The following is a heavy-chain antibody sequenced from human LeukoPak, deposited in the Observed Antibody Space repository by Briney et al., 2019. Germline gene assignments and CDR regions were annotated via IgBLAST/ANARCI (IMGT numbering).Heavy chain of an antibody. J-gene: IGHJ4*02. Sequence: PGGSLRLSCAASGFTFSGSAMHWVRQASGKGLEWVGRIRTKPNSYATAYAASVKGRFTISRDDSKNTAYLQMNSLKTEDTAVYYCTSSSAWYFDYWGQGTLATVSS. CDR2: IRTKPNSYAT. CDR1: GFTFSGSA. V-gene: IGHV3-73*01. D-gene: IGHD6-19*01. CDR3: TSSSAWYFDY.